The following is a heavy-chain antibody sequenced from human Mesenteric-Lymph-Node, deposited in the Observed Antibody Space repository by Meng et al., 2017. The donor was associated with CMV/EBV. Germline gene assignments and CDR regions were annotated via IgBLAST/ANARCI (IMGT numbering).Heavy chain of an antibody. CDR2: ISSSSSYI. J-gene: IGHJ4*02. D-gene: IGHD1-14*01. V-gene: IGHV3-21*01. CDR1: GFTFSSYS. CDR3: ARGQADITYFDY. Sequence: SLKLSCAASGFTFSSYSMNWVRQAPGKGLEWVSSISSSSSYIYYADSVKGRFTISRDNAKNSLYLQMNSLRAEDTAVYYCARGQADITYFDYWGQGTLVTVSS.